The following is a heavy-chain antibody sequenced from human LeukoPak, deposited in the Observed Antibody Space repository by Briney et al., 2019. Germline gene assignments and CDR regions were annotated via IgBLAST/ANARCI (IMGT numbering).Heavy chain of an antibody. CDR2: IYYRGTT. CDR3: ARDVHSGSYLGV. V-gene: IGHV4-39*07. J-gene: IGHJ4*02. CDR1: GDSISSNGYY. Sequence: PSETLSLTCTVSGDSISSNGYYWGWIRQTSGKGLEWIGSIYYRGTTYFNPSLKSRVTISVDTSRNQFSLKVTSVTAADTAVYYCARDVHSGSYLGVWGKGTLVTVSS. D-gene: IGHD1-26*01.